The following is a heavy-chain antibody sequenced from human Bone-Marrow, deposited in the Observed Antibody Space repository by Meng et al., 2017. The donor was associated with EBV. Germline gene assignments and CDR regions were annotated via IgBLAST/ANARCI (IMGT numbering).Heavy chain of an antibody. CDR2: INGDDSST. Sequence: EVQVVESGGGLVQPGGSLRLSCAASGFTFSTYWMHWVRQAPGKGLVWVSRINGDDSSTNYADSVKGRFTISRDNAKNTLYLQMNSLRAEDTAVYYCARAVAGREDYWGQGTLVTVSS. CDR1: GFTFSTYW. J-gene: IGHJ4*02. D-gene: IGHD6-19*01. CDR3: ARAVAGREDY. V-gene: IGHV3-74*01.